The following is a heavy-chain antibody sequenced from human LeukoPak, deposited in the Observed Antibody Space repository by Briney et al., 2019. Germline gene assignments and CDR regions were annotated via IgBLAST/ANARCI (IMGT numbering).Heavy chain of an antibody. V-gene: IGHV3-23*01. CDR2: ISGSGVST. Sequence: TGGSLRLSCAASGFTFRSYAMSWVRQAPGKGLEWVSGISGSGVSTYYADSVKGRFTISRDNSKNTLYLQMNSLRAEDTAVYYCAKDYHDSSLDYFDYWGQGSLVSVSS. J-gene: IGHJ4*02. D-gene: IGHD3-22*01. CDR3: AKDYHDSSLDYFDY. CDR1: GFTFRSYA.